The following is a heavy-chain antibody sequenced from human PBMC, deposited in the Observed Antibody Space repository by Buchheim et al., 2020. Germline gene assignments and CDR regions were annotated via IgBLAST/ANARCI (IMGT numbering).Heavy chain of an antibody. D-gene: IGHD3-3*01. CDR3: ARDYIGVSSWFDS. Sequence: EIHLVQSGGGLVKPGGSVRLSCAASGFTFGGFSMNWVRQIPGRGLEWVSSISGTSDSIYYADPVKGRFTISRDNPQNSLYLQMNSLTPEDTAIYYCARDYIGVSSWFDSWGQGTL. CDR2: ISGTSDSI. CDR1: GFTFGGFS. V-gene: IGHV3-21*06. J-gene: IGHJ5*01.